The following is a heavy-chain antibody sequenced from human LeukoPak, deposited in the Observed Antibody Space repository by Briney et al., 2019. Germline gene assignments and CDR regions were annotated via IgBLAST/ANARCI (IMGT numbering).Heavy chain of an antibody. V-gene: IGHV1-18*01. D-gene: IGHD3-22*01. Sequence: ASVRVSCKASGYTFTSYGISWVRQAPGQELEWMGWISAYNGNTNYAQKLQGRVTMTTDTSTSTAYMELRSLRSDDTAVYYCARGDYYDSSAHFDYWGQGPLFTVS. J-gene: IGHJ4*02. CDR2: ISAYNGNT. CDR1: GYTFTSYG. CDR3: ARGDYYDSSAHFDY.